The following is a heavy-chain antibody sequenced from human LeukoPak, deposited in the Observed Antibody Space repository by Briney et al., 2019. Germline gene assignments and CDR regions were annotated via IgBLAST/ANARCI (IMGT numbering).Heavy chain of an antibody. Sequence: PGGSLRLSCAASGFTFSNYWMTWVRQAPGKGLEWVANIKEDGSEKYYVDSLKGRFTISKDNAHNSLYLQMNSLRVEDTAVYYCARDETRRFDYWGQGTLVTVSS. CDR3: ARDETRRFDY. CDR2: IKEDGSEK. J-gene: IGHJ4*02. V-gene: IGHV3-7*01. CDR1: GFTFSNYW.